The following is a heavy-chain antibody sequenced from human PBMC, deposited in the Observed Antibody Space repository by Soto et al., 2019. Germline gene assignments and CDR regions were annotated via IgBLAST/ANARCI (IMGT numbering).Heavy chain of an antibody. CDR1: GGSISSSSYY. Sequence: QLQLQESGPGLVKPSETLSLTCTVSGGSISSSSYYWGWIRQPPGKGLEWIGSIYYSGSTYYNPSLKSRVTISVDTSKNQFSLKLSSVTAADTAVYYCARHTLDYDYVWGRNWYGMDVWGQGTTVTVSS. V-gene: IGHV4-39*01. D-gene: IGHD3-16*01. J-gene: IGHJ6*02. CDR3: ARHTLDYDYVWGRNWYGMDV. CDR2: IYYSGST.